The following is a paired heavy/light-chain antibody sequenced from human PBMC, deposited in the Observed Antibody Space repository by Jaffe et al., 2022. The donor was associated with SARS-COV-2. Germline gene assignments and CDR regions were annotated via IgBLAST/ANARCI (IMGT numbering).Heavy chain of an antibody. J-gene: IGHJ4*02. Sequence: QITLKESGPTLVKPTQTLTLTCTFSGFSLTTSAVGVGWIRQPPGKALEWLALIYGHNDNRYSPSLRTRLTITKDTSKNQVVLTMINMDPVDTATYYCAHSYDSGWVPLVYWGQGILVTVSS. CDR1: GFSLTTSAVG. CDR3: AHSYDSGWVPLVY. CDR2: IYGHNDN. V-gene: IGHV2-5*01. D-gene: IGHD6-19*01.
Light chain of an antibody. Sequence: QTVVTQEPSLTVSPGGTVTLTCASSTGAVTSSYYPNWFQQKPGQAPRALIYSTTNKHSWTPARFSGSLLGGKAALTLSGVQPEDEAEYYCLLYFGGAQNWVFGGGTKLTVL. CDR2: STT. J-gene: IGLJ3*02. CDR3: LLYFGGAQNWV. V-gene: IGLV7-43*01. CDR1: TGAVTSSYY.